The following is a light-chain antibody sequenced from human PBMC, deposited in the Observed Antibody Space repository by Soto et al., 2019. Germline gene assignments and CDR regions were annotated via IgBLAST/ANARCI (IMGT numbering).Light chain of an antibody. CDR2: DVS. J-gene: IGLJ2*01. CDR3: RSYTSSSTLV. Sequence: QSALPQPASVSGSPGQSITISCTGTSSDVGGYNYVSWYQQHPGKAPQLMIYDVSNRPSGVSNRFSGSKSGNTASLTISGLQAEDEADYYCRSYTSSSTLVFGGGTKVTVL. CDR1: SSDVGGYNY. V-gene: IGLV2-14*01.